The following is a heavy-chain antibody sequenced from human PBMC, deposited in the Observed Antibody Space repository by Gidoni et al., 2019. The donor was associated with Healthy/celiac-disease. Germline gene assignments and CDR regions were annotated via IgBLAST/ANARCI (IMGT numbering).Heavy chain of an antibody. D-gene: IGHD3-10*01. CDR2: IWYDGSNK. CDR3: ARDYYGSGSFWFDP. CDR1: ALTFSSYG. V-gene: IGHV3-33*08. J-gene: IGHJ5*02. Sequence: VQLVESGGGVVQPGRSLRLPCAASALTFSSYGMHWVRQAPGKGLGWVAVIWYDGSNKYYADSVKGRFTISRDNSKNTLYLQRNSLRAEDTAVYYCARDYYGSGSFWFDPWGQGTLVTVSS.